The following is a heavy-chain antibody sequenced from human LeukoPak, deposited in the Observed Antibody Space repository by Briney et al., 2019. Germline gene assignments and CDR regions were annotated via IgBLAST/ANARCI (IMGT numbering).Heavy chain of an antibody. CDR3: ARTPTTIRGVSYSHPGWFDS. CDR2: IYYGVTT. V-gene: IGHV4-39*07. D-gene: IGHD3-10*01. J-gene: IGHJ5*01. Sequence: PSETLSLTCTVSDGSISSSTYYWAWIRQPPGKGLEWIGSIYYGVTTYYNPSLKSRVTMSLDTSKSQLSLTLSSVTAADTAMYYCARTPTTIRGVSYSHPGWFDSWGQGTRVTVSS. CDR1: DGSISSSTYY.